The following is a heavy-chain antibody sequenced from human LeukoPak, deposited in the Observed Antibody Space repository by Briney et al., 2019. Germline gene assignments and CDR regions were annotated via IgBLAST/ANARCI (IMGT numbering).Heavy chain of an antibody. CDR1: GFSFSSFG. CDR3: ARVIYYDSSGYYSPHFDY. V-gene: IGHV3-30*04. Sequence: QPGGSLRLSCGASGFSFSSFGMHWVRQAPGKGLQWVAVISYDGSNKYYTDSVKGRFTISRDNAKNTLYLQMNSLRAEDTAVYYCARVIYYDSSGYYSPHFDYWGQGTLVTVSS. J-gene: IGHJ4*02. D-gene: IGHD3-22*01. CDR2: ISYDGSNK.